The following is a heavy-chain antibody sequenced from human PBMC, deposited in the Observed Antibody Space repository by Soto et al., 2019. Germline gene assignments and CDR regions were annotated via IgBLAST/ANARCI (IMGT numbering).Heavy chain of an antibody. CDR1: GGFVSSSSYS. V-gene: IGHV4-39*01. J-gene: IGHJ6*02. CDR3: ARLNGYCISTNCHGYYGMDV. D-gene: IGHD2-2*03. CDR2: IYSSENT. Sequence: QLQVQESGPGLVKPSETLSLTCSVSGGFVSSSSYSWGWIRQSPGKGLEWIGTIYSSENTYYNPYLLDRVTISVDTSKNEFSLRLSSVTAADTAVYYCARLNGYCISTNCHGYYGMDVWGQGTPVTVSS.